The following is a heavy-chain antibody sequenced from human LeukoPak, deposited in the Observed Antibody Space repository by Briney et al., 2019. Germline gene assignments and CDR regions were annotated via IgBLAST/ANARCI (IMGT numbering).Heavy chain of an antibody. V-gene: IGHV3-15*01. Sequence: GGSLGLSCAASGFTFSNAWMSWVRQAPGKGLEWVGRIKSKSDGGTTDYAAPVKGRFSISRDDSKNTLYLQMNSLITEDTAVYFCTTESTAVTADAFDIWGQGTLVTVSS. J-gene: IGHJ3*02. CDR1: GFTFSNAW. CDR2: IKSKSDGGTT. CDR3: TTESTAVTADAFDI. D-gene: IGHD2-21*02.